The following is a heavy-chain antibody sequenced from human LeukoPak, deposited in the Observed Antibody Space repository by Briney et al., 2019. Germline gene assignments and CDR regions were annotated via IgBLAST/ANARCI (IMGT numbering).Heavy chain of an antibody. J-gene: IGHJ6*03. CDR3: ARDAPARHYDFWSGYPYYYYMDV. CDR2: IYSGGST. Sequence: GGSLRLSCAASGFTVSSNYMSWVRQAPGKGLEWVSVIYSGGSTYYADSVKGRFTISRDNSKNTLYLQMNSLRAEDTAVYYCARDAPARHYDFWSGYPYYYYMDVWGKGTTVTVSS. CDR1: GFTVSSNY. V-gene: IGHV3-66*01. D-gene: IGHD3-3*01.